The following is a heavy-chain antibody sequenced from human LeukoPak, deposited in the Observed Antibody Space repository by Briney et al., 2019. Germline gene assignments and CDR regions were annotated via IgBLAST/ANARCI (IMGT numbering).Heavy chain of an antibody. CDR2: LYYSGST. CDR3: ATQKYVWGSYRLRGFDY. J-gene: IGHJ4*02. V-gene: IGHV4-39*01. D-gene: IGHD3-16*02. Sequence: SETLSLTCTVSGGSISSSSYYWGWIRQPPGKGLEWIGSLYYSGSTYYNPSLKSRVTISVDTSKNQFSLKLSSVTAADTAVYYCATQKYVWGSYRLRGFDYWGQGTLVTVSS. CDR1: GGSISSSSYY.